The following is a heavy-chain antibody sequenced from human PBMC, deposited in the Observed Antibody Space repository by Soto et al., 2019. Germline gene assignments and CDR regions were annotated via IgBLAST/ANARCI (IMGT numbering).Heavy chain of an antibody. CDR3: VRDPNWAFDY. J-gene: IGHJ4*02. D-gene: IGHD7-27*01. CDR2: ISYDGSNK. CDR1: GFSFSSCG. Sequence: GGSLRLSCAASGFSFSSCGMQWVRQAPGKGLEWVAVISYDGSNKYYADSVKDRFTISRDNAKDSLYLQMNSLRVEDTALYYCVRDPNWAFDYWAPGTLVTV. V-gene: IGHV3-30*03.